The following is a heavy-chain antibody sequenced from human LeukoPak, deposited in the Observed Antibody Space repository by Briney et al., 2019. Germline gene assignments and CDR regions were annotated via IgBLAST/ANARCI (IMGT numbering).Heavy chain of an antibody. CDR2: IIPIFGTA. D-gene: IGHD2-15*01. Sequence: SVKVSCKASGGTFSSYAISWVRQAPGQGLEWMGGIIPIFGTANYAQKFQGRVTITADESTSTACMELSSLRSEDTAVYYCARDGDCSGGSCYSGGYYWGQGTLVTVSS. CDR1: GGTFSSYA. V-gene: IGHV1-69*13. CDR3: ARDGDCSGGSCYSGGYY. J-gene: IGHJ4*02.